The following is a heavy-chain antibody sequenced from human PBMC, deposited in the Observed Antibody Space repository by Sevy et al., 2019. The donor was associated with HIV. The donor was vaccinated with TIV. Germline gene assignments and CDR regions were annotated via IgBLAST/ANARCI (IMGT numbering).Heavy chain of an antibody. J-gene: IGHJ4*02. CDR1: GFTFDSYV. CDR2: ISGSGYAT. Sequence: GGSLRLSCAASGFTFDSYVMHWVRQVAGKGLEWVSTISGSGYATYYADSVKGRFIISRDTSRNTLYLQMNSLRVEDLAVYFCAKDRVTVFGVVVTFDSWGQGTLVTVSS. D-gene: IGHD3-3*01. V-gene: IGHV3-23*01. CDR3: AKDRVTVFGVVVTFDS.